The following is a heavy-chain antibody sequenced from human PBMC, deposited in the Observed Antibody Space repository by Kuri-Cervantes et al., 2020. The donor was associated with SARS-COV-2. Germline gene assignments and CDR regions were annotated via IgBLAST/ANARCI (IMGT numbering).Heavy chain of an antibody. J-gene: IGHJ3*02. Sequence: SQTLSLTCAVYGGSFSGYYWSWIRQPPGKGLEWIGEINDSGSTNYNPSLKSRVTISVDTSKNQFSLKLCSVTAADTAVYYCARALPWDLRGNDAFDIWGKGTMVTVSS. D-gene: IGHD1-26*01. CDR2: INDSGST. V-gene: IGHV4-34*01. CDR3: ARALPWDLRGNDAFDI. CDR1: GGSFSGYY.